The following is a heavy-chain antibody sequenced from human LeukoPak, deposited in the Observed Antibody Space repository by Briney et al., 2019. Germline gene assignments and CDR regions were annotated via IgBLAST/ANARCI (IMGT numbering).Heavy chain of an antibody. CDR1: GFTFTTTG. Sequence: PGGSLRLSCAASGFTFTTTGMTWVRQAPGKGLEWVSSISPSSPYIYYADSLKGRFTISRDNARNSLYLQMISLRAEDTALYYCARNGTFDYWGQGTLVTVSS. J-gene: IGHJ4*02. CDR3: ARNGTFDY. CDR2: ISPSSPYI. V-gene: IGHV3-21*01. D-gene: IGHD1-1*01.